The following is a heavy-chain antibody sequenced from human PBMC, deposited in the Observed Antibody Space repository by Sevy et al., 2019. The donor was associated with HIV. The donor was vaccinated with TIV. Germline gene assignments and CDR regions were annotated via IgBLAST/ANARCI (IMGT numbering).Heavy chain of an antibody. J-gene: IGHJ4*02. CDR3: AKDAVAVAGRTHFDC. CDR2: ISYDGSKK. CDR1: GFTFSNYA. Sequence: GGSLRLSCAASGFTFSNYAMHWVRQAPGKGLEWVAAISYDGSKKYYVDSVKGRFIISRDNSKNTLYLQMKSLRVEDPAVYYCAKDAVAVAGRTHFDCWGQGTLVTVSS. D-gene: IGHD6-19*01. V-gene: IGHV3-30*18.